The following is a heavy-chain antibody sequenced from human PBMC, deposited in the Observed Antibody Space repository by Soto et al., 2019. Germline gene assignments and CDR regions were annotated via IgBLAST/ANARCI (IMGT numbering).Heavy chain of an antibody. CDR1: GGSISSSSYY. D-gene: IGHD3-3*01. V-gene: IGHV4-39*01. CDR3: ATVRFLEWLSAMDV. CDR2: IYYSGST. Sequence: SETLSLTCTVSGGSISSSSYYWGWIRQPPGKGLEWIGSIYYSGSTYYNPSLKSRVTISVDTSKNQFSLKLSSVTAADTAVYYCATVRFLEWLSAMDVWGKGTTVTSP. J-gene: IGHJ6*03.